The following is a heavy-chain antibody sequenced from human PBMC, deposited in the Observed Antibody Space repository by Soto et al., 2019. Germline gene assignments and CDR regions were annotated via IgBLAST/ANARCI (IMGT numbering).Heavy chain of an antibody. D-gene: IGHD3-10*01. Sequence: KTSETLSLTCAVSGVSISSGNWWTWVHQSPQRGLEYIGEIFHDGTANYYPSFERRVAISVDTSKNQFSLKLTSVTAADTAIYFCARLVYDTRLNYMYFDFWGQGTLVTVSS. CDR2: IFHDGTA. CDR1: GVSISSGNW. CDR3: ARLVYDTRLNYMYFDF. V-gene: IGHV4-4*02. J-gene: IGHJ4*02.